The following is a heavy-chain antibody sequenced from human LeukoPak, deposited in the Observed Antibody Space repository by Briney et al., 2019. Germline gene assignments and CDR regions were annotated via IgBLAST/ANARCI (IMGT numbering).Heavy chain of an antibody. CDR2: IGKAGDT. J-gene: IGHJ4*02. Sequence: QPGGSLSFSCAASGFAFTDYDMHWLRQATGGGLEWVSSIGKAGDTYYAASVKGRFTISRENANNHFYLQMNSLRAGDTAVYFCASLGDSIYWGQGTLVTVSS. V-gene: IGHV3-13*01. CDR1: GFAFTDYD. CDR3: ASLGDSIY. D-gene: IGHD1-26*01.